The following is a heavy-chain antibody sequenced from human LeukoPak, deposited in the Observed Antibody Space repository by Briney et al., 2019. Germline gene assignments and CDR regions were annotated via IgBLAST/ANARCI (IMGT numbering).Heavy chain of an antibody. CDR1: GFTFSSYA. CDR3: AKPWTRPIAVAGYLDY. V-gene: IGHV3-23*01. D-gene: IGHD6-19*01. Sequence: GGSLRLSCAASGFTFSSYAMSWVRQAPGKGLEWVSAISGSGGSTYYADSVKGRFTISRDNSKNTLYLQMNSLRAEDTAVYYCAKPWTRPIAVAGYLDYWGQGTLVTVSS. CDR2: ISGSGGST. J-gene: IGHJ4*02.